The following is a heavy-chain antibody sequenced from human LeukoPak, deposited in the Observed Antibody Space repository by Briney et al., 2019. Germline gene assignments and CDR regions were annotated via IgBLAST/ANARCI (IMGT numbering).Heavy chain of an antibody. J-gene: IGHJ5*02. D-gene: IGHD2-15*01. Sequence: GSLRLSCAASGFTFSSYAMHWVRQAPGKGLEWVAVISYDGSNKYYADSVKSRFTISRDNSKNTLYLQMNSLRAEDTAVYYCARAEGSTWGQGTLVTVSS. CDR2: ISYDGSNK. CDR1: GFTFSSYA. CDR3: ARAEGST. V-gene: IGHV3-30-3*01.